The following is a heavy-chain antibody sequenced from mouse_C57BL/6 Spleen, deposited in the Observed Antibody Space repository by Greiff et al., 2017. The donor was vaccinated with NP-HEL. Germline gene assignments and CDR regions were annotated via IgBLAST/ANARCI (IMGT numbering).Heavy chain of an antibody. Sequence: VQLKQSGPGLVKPSQSLSLTCSVTGYSITSGYYWNWIRQFPGNKLEWMGYISYDGSNNYNPSLKNRISITRDTSKNQFFLKLNSVTTEDTATYYCAREDYYYSNEYYFDYWGQGTTLTVSS. CDR3: AREDYYYSNEYYFDY. J-gene: IGHJ2*01. V-gene: IGHV3-6*01. CDR2: ISYDGSN. D-gene: IGHD2-5*01. CDR1: GYSITSGYY.